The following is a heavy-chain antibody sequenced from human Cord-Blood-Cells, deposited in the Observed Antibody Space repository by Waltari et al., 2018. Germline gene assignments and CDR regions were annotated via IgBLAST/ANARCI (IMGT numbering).Heavy chain of an antibody. D-gene: IGHD2-2*01. J-gene: IGHJ6*02. CDR1: GGSFSGYY. V-gene: IGHV4-34*01. Sequence: QVQLQQWGAGLLKPSETLSLTCAVYGGSFSGYYWSWIRQPPGKGLEWIGEINHSGSTNHNPSLKSRVTISVDTSKNQFSLKLSSVTAADTAVYYCARHCSSTSCPRYYYYGMDVWGQGTTVTVSS. CDR3: ARHCSSTSCPRYYYYGMDV. CDR2: INHSGST.